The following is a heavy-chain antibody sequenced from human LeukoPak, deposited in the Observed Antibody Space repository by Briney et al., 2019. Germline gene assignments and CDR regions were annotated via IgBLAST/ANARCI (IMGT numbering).Heavy chain of an antibody. D-gene: IGHD6-19*01. CDR2: ISSSSSYI. CDR1: GFTFSSYS. V-gene: IGHV3-21*01. J-gene: IGHJ4*02. CDR3: ARGGGAVAKPPLDY. Sequence: PGGSLRLSCAASGFTFSSYSMNWVRQAPGKGLEWVSSISSSSSYIYYADSVKGRFTISRDNAKNSLYLQMNSLRAEDTVVYYCARGGGAVAKPPLDYWGQGTLVTVSS.